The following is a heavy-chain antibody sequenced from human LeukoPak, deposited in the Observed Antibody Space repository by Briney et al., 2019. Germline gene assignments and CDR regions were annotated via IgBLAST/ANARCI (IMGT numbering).Heavy chain of an antibody. CDR2: IYTSETT. D-gene: IGHD2-2*01. Sequence: SETLSLTWTVSGASISSYYWSWIRQPPGKGLEWIGYIYTSETTNFNPALRSRVTISIDTSKNQVSLRLSSVTAADTALYYCARHRSPSSLSFFDIWGQGMLVIVSS. CDR3: ARHRSPSSLSFFDI. V-gene: IGHV4-4*09. CDR1: GASISSYY. J-gene: IGHJ4*02.